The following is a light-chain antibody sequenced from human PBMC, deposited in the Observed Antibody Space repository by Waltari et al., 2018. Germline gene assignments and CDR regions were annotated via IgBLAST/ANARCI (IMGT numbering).Light chain of an antibody. J-gene: IGKJ1*01. CDR1: QSVSSNH. CDR2: GAS. CDR3: QQYGSSPRT. Sequence: EIVLTQSPGTLSVSPGERATLSCRASQSVSSNHLAWYQQKTGQAPRLLIYGASSRATGIPDRFGGSGSGTDFTLTISRPEPEDFAVYYCQQYGSSPRTFGQGTKVEIK. V-gene: IGKV3-20*01.